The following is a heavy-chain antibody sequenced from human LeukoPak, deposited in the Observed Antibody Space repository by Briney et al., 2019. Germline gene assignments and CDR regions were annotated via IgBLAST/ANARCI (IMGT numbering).Heavy chain of an antibody. Sequence: ASVKVSRKASGYTFPNYGISWVRQAPGQGLEWMGWISGYNGNTKYAQKFQGRVTMTTDTSTSTAYMEVRNLRSDDTAVYYCARDNRIDSTSPDYWGQGTLVTVSS. D-gene: IGHD2/OR15-2a*01. CDR2: ISGYNGNT. CDR1: GYTFPNYG. J-gene: IGHJ4*02. V-gene: IGHV1-18*01. CDR3: ARDNRIDSTSPDY.